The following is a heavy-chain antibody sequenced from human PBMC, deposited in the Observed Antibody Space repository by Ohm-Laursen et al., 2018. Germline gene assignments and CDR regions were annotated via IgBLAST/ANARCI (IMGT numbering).Heavy chain of an antibody. D-gene: IGHD4-11*01. CDR2: ISSSATII. Sequence: SLRLSCTASGFTFNSYEMNWVRQAPGKGLEWLSYISSSATIIYYADSVKGRFTISRDNSNNTLYLHINSLRAEDTAVYYCAKKPDYRLDYWGHGTLVTVSS. CDR1: GFTFNSYE. V-gene: IGHV3-48*03. CDR3: AKKPDYRLDY. J-gene: IGHJ4*01.